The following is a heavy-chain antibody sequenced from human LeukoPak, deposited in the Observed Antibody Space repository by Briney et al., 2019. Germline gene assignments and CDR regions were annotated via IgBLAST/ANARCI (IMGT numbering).Heavy chain of an antibody. J-gene: IGHJ5*02. D-gene: IGHD2/OR15-2a*01. CDR1: GFTFSNAW. CDR2: IKSKTDGGTT. Sequence: GGSLRLSCAASGFTFSNAWMSWVRRAPGKGLEWVGRIKSKTDGGTTDYAAPVKGRFTISRDDSKNTLYLQMNSLKTEDTAVYYCTTVIDEAQTWFDPWGQGTLVTVSS. V-gene: IGHV3-15*01. CDR3: TTVIDEAQTWFDP.